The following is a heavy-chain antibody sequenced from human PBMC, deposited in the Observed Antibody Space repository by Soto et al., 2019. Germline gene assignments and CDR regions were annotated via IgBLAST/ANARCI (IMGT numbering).Heavy chain of an antibody. V-gene: IGHV4-61*01. J-gene: IGHJ4*02. CDR3: ARSDGRY. Sequence: SETLSLTCTVSGGSISSDSYYWSWIRQPPGKGLEWIGYIYYSGSTNYNPSLKSRVTISVDTSKNQFSLKLSSVTAADTAVYYCARSDGRYWGQGTLVTVSS. CDR2: IYYSGST. CDR1: GGSISSDSYY.